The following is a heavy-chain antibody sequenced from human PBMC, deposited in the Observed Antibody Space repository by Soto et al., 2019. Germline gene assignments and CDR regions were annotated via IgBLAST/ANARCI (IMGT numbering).Heavy chain of an antibody. CDR3: ARVKDYGDYSYFDY. Sequence: ASVKVSCKASGGTFSSYTISWVRQAPGQGLEWMGWISAYNGNTNYAQKLQGRVTMTTDTSTSTAYMELRSLRSDDTAVYYCARVKDYGDYSYFDYWGQGTLVTVS. CDR2: ISAYNGNT. CDR1: GGTFSSYT. D-gene: IGHD4-17*01. V-gene: IGHV1-18*01. J-gene: IGHJ4*02.